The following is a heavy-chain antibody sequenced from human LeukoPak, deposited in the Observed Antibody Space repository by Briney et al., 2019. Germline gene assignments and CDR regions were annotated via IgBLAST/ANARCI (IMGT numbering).Heavy chain of an antibody. CDR1: GFTFSSYE. CDR2: ISNSGSSI. V-gene: IGHV3-48*03. J-gene: IGHJ4*02. D-gene: IGHD5-24*01. Sequence: GESLKISCAASGFTFSSYEMNWVRQAPGKGLEWLSHISNSGSSIHYADSVKGRFTISRDNAKNSLYLQMNSLRAEDTAVYYCARTRDGPFDYWGQGTLVTVSS. CDR3: ARTRDGPFDY.